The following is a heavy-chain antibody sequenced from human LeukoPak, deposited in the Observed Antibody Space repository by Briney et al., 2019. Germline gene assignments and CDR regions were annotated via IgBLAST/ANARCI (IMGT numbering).Heavy chain of an antibody. CDR1: GFTLSSYT. Sequence: PGGSLRLSCAASGFTLSSYTMNWVRQAPGKGLEWVSSISDGSNYIYYADSVKGRFTISRDNAKNTLYLQMNTLRVEDTAVYYCTRDLMDYDVSTGLHHYYMDVWGQGTTVTVSS. CDR2: ISDGSNYI. D-gene: IGHD3-9*01. V-gene: IGHV3-21*01. J-gene: IGHJ6*02. CDR3: TRDLMDYDVSTGLHHYYMDV.